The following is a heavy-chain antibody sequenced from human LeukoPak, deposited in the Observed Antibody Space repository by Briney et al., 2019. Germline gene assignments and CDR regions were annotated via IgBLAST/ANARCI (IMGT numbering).Heavy chain of an antibody. J-gene: IGHJ4*02. CDR1: GGSISSSSYY. D-gene: IGHD3-9*01. Sequence: PSETLSLTCTVSGGSISSSSYYWGWIRQPPGKGLEWIGSIYYSGSTYYNASLKSRVTISVDTSKNQFSLKLSSVTAADTAVYYCARGAYSYYDILTGPGYWGQGTLVTVSP. V-gene: IGHV4-39*01. CDR3: ARGAYSYYDILTGPGY. CDR2: IYYSGST.